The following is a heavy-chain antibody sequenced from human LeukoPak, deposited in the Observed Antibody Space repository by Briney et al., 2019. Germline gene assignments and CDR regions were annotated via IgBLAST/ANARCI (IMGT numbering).Heavy chain of an antibody. Sequence: TGGSLRLSCAASGFTFSSYAVIWVRQAPGKGLEWVSGISGSGGRTKYADSVKGRFTISRDNPKNTLYLQMNTLRAEDTAVYYCAKYVPGWVAVAGTYFDYWGQGTLVTVSS. CDR2: ISGSGGRT. CDR3: AKYVPGWVAVAGTYFDY. CDR1: GFTFSSYA. J-gene: IGHJ4*02. V-gene: IGHV3-23*01. D-gene: IGHD6-19*01.